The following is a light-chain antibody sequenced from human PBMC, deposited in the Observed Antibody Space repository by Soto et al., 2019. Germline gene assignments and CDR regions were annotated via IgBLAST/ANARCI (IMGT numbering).Light chain of an antibody. J-gene: IGKJ1*01. Sequence: DIQMTQSPSSLSASVGDRVTITCRASQSISSYLSWYQQKPGKAPKLLIYAASSLQSGVPSRFSGSGSGTDFTLTISSLQPEDFANYYCHQSYSTPPWTFGQGTKVEIK. CDR2: AAS. V-gene: IGKV1-39*01. CDR3: HQSYSTPPWT. CDR1: QSISSY.